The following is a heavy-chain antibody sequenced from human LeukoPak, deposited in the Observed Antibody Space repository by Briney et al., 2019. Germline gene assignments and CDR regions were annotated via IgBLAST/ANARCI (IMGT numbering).Heavy chain of an antibody. CDR1: GYTFTGYY. CDR2: INPSGGST. V-gene: IGHV1-46*01. Sequence: ASVKVSCKASGYTFTGYYMHWVRQAPGQGLGWMGIINPSGGSTSYAQKFQGRVTMTRDTSTSTVYMELSSLRSEDTAVYYCARTGPYDSSGYYYVSAWYYGMDVWGQGTTVTVSS. CDR3: ARTGPYDSSGYYYVSAWYYGMDV. J-gene: IGHJ6*02. D-gene: IGHD3-22*01.